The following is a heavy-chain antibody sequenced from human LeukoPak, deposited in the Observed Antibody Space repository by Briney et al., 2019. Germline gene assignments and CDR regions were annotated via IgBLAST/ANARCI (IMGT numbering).Heavy chain of an antibody. D-gene: IGHD5-24*01. CDR2: ISYDGSNE. Sequence: GGSLRLSCEASGFTFSWYAMNWVRQAPGKGLEWVAIISYDGSNEYYAESLKGRYTVSRDNSKNMVYLQMNNLRAEDTAVYYCARGDFRLEMTTTISFDMWGQGTMVTVSS. J-gene: IGHJ3*02. CDR1: GFTFSWYA. V-gene: IGHV3-30*04. CDR3: ARGDFRLEMTTTISFDM.